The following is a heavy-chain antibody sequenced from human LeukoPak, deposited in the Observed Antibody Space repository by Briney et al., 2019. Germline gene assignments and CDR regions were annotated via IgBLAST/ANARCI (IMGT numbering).Heavy chain of an antibody. CDR2: INPDSGGT. V-gene: IGHV1-2*04. CDR1: GYTFTGYY. Sequence: ASVKVSCKASGYTFTGYYMHWVRQAPGQGLEWMGWINPDSGGTNYAQKFQGWVTMTRDTSISTAYMELSRLRSDDTAVYYCARVCSGSCNYGMDVWGQGTTVTVSS. D-gene: IGHD1-26*01. J-gene: IGHJ6*02. CDR3: ARVCSGSCNYGMDV.